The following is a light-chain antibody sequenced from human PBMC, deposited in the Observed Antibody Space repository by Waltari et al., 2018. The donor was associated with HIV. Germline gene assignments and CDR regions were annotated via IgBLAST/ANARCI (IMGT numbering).Light chain of an antibody. CDR1: SSDVVGYNY. Sequence: QSALTQPASVSGSPGQSITISSTGTSSDVVGYNYVSWYQQHPGKAPKLMIYEVSNRPSGVSNRFSGSKSGNTASLTISGLQAEDEADYYCSSYTSSSTLVVFGGGTKLTVL. CDR2: EVS. J-gene: IGLJ2*01. V-gene: IGLV2-14*01. CDR3: SSYTSSSTLVV.